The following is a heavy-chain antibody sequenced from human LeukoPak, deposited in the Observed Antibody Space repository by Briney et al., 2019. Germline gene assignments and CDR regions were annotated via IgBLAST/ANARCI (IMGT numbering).Heavy chain of an antibody. CDR3: ARERGGVTAEHFDY. D-gene: IGHD2-21*02. CDR2: IYHSGST. V-gene: IGHV4-38-2*02. J-gene: IGHJ4*02. CDR1: GYSISSGYY. Sequence: SETLSLTCTVSGYSISSGYYWGWIRQPPGKGLEWIGSIYHSGSTYYNPSLKSRVTISVDTSKNQFSLKLSSVTAADTAVYYCARERGGVTAEHFDYWGQGTLVTVSS.